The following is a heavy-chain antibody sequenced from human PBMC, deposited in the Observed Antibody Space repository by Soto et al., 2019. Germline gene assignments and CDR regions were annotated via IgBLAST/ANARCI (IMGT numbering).Heavy chain of an antibody. D-gene: IGHD4-17*01. CDR1: GFTFSSYS. Sequence: EVQLVESGGGLVKPGGSLRLSCAASGFTFSSYSMNWVRQAPGKGLEWVSSISSSSSYIYYADSVKGRFTISRDNSKNSLYLQMNILRAEDTAVYYCTPLLYGDWGVWGQGTLVTVSS. J-gene: IGHJ4*02. V-gene: IGHV3-21*01. CDR2: ISSSSSYI. CDR3: TPLLYGDWGV.